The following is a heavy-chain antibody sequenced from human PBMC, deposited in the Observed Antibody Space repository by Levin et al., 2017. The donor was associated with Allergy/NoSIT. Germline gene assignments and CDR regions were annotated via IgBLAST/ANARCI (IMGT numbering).Heavy chain of an antibody. D-gene: IGHD3-10*01. J-gene: IGHJ6*03. CDR1: GGTFSSYA. V-gene: IGHV1-69*04. CDR3: ARDASNYGSGSYYFGTYYMDV. Sequence: KISCKASGGTFSSYAISWVRQAPGQGLEWMGRIIPILGIANYAQKFQGRVTITADKSTSTAYMELSSLRSEDTAVYYCARDASNYGSGSYYFGTYYMDVWGKGTTVTVSS. CDR2: IIPILGIA.